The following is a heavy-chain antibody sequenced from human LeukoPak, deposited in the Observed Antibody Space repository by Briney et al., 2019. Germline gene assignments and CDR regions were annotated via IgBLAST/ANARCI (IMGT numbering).Heavy chain of an antibody. J-gene: IGHJ4*02. CDR1: GFTFSSYS. D-gene: IGHD5-18*01. CDR2: ISSSSSTI. V-gene: IGHV3-48*01. Sequence: GGSLRLSCAASGFTFSSYSMNWVRQAPGKGLEWVSYISSSSSTIYYADSVKGRFTISRDNAKNSLYLQMNSLRAEDTAVYYCARDWDTAMAPAGVDYWGQGTLVTVSS. CDR3: ARDWDTAMAPAGVDY.